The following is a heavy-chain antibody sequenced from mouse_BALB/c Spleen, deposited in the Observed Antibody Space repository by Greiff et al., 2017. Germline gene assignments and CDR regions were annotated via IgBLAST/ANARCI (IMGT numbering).Heavy chain of an antibody. D-gene: IGHD1-1*01. V-gene: IGHV2-2*02. J-gene: IGHJ4*01. CDR3: ARNHLPYYGSSYGYAMDY. CDR2: IWSGGST. CDR1: GFSLTSYG. Sequence: QVQLQQSGPGLVQPSQSLSITCTVSGFSLTSYGVHWVRQSPGKGLEWLGVIWSGGSTDYNAAFISRLSISKDNSKSQVFFKMNSLQANDTAIYYCARNHLPYYGSSYGYAMDYWGQGTSVTVSS.